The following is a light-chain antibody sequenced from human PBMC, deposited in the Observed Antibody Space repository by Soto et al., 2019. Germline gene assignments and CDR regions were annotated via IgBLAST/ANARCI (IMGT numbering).Light chain of an antibody. CDR2: AAS. CDR1: QSISSY. CDR3: QQSYSTPYT. Sequence: DIQMTQSPSSLSASVGDRVTITCRASQSISSYLHWSQQKPRKAPKLLIYAASSLQSAVPSRFSGSGSGTDFTLTISSLQPEDFATYYCQQSYSTPYTFGQ. V-gene: IGKV1-39*01. J-gene: IGKJ2*01.